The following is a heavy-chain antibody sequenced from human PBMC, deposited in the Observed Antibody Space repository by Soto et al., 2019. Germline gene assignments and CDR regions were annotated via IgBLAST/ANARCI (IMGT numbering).Heavy chain of an antibody. D-gene: IGHD2-15*01. CDR3: AKDRSYCTGDSCYSFDY. CDR2: ISYDGSNK. J-gene: IGHJ4*02. CDR1: GFTFSSYG. Sequence: ESGGGVVPPGRSLRLSCAASGFTFSSYGMHWVRQAPGKGLEWVAVISYDGSNKYYGDSVKGRFTISRDNSKNTLDLQMNSLRAEDTAVYYCAKDRSYCTGDSCYSFDYWGQGTLVTVSS. V-gene: IGHV3-30*18.